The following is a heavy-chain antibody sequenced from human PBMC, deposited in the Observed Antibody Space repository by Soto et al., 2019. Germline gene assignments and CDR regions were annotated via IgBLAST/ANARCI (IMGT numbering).Heavy chain of an antibody. CDR3: AVVVVAATLNWFDP. J-gene: IGHJ5*02. V-gene: IGHV4-34*01. CDR1: GGSFSGYY. CDR2: INHSGST. D-gene: IGHD2-15*01. Sequence: SETLSLTCAVYGGSFSGYYWSWIRQPPGKGLEWIGEINHSGSTNYNPSLKSRATISVDTSKNQFSLKLSSVTAADTAVYYCAVVVVAATLNWFDPWGQGTLVTVSS.